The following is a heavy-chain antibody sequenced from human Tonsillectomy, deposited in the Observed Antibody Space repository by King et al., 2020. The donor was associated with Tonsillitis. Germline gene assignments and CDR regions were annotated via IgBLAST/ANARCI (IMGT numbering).Heavy chain of an antibody. CDR1: GFTFISYG. CDR3: AKARQWLVHFDY. D-gene: IGHD6-19*01. J-gene: IGHJ4*02. Sequence: VQLVESGGGVVQPGRSLRLSCAASGFTFISYGIHWVRQAPGKGLGWVAVISSDGSKKYYADSVRGRFTISRDNSKNTLYLQMNSLRADDTAVYYCAKARQWLVHFDYWGQGTLVTVSS. CDR2: ISSDGSKK. V-gene: IGHV3-30*18.